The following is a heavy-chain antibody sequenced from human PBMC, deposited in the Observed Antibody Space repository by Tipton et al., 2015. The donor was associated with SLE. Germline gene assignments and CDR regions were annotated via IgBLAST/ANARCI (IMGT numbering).Heavy chain of an antibody. V-gene: IGHV4-39*01. CDR1: GGSIRSCRHF. D-gene: IGHD3-16*01. CDR3: ATQGYYDSSFDY. Sequence: LRLSCTVSGGSIRSCRHFWGWIRQPPGKGLEWIGVLYYSGNTYYNPSLKSPVTLSIDTSKNQFSLKMSSVTAADTAVYYCATQGYYDSSFDYWGQGTLVTVSS. CDR2: LYYSGNT. J-gene: IGHJ4*02.